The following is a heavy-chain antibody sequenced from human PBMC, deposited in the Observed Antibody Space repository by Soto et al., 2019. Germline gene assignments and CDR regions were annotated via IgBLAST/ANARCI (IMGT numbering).Heavy chain of an antibody. J-gene: IGHJ4*02. CDR3: ASSPLYYGSSGYILDY. CDR2: ISGSGDDT. CDR1: GFTFSSFS. Sequence: EVQLLESGGGLVQPGGSLRLSCAASGFTFSSFSMSWVRQAPGKGREWVSAISGSGDDTDYADSVKGRFTISRDNSKNTRYLRLSSMRAEDTAVYYCASSPLYYGSSGYILDYWGQGTLVTVSS. V-gene: IGHV3-23*01. D-gene: IGHD3-22*01.